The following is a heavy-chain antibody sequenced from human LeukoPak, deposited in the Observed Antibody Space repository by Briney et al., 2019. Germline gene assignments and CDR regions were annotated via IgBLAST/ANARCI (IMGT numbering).Heavy chain of an antibody. Sequence: SVKVSRKASGGTFSSYAISWVRQAPGQGLEWMGRIIPILGIANYAQKFQGRVTISADKSTSTAYMELSSLRSEDTAVYYCAIAGGAVAGYYFDYWGQGTLVTVSS. V-gene: IGHV1-69*04. CDR2: IIPILGIA. D-gene: IGHD6-19*01. CDR1: GGTFSSYA. CDR3: AIAGGAVAGYYFDY. J-gene: IGHJ4*02.